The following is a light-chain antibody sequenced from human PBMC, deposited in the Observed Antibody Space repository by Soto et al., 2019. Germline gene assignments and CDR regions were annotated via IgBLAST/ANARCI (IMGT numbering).Light chain of an antibody. CDR1: SSNIGSET. V-gene: IGLV1-44*01. Sequence: QAVVTQPPSASGTPGQRVTISCSGSSSNIGSETVNWYQHLPGTDPKLLIYVNNQRPSGVPDRFSGSKSGTSASLAISGLKSEDEADYFCAAWDDSLKRVVFGGGTKLTVL. CDR3: AAWDDSLKRVV. CDR2: VNN. J-gene: IGLJ2*01.